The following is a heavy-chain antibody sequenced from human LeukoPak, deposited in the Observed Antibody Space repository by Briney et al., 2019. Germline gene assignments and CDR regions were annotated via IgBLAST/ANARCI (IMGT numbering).Heavy chain of an antibody. V-gene: IGHV1-46*01. J-gene: IGHJ5*02. Sequence: ASVKVSCKASGYTFTSYYMHWVRQAPGQGLEWMGIINPSGGSTSYAQKFQGRVTMTRDTSTSTVYMELSSLRSEDTAVYYCARDYGYSSSYSLWFDPWGQGTLVTVSS. D-gene: IGHD6-13*01. CDR1: GYTFTSYY. CDR3: ARDYGYSSSYSLWFDP. CDR2: INPSGGST.